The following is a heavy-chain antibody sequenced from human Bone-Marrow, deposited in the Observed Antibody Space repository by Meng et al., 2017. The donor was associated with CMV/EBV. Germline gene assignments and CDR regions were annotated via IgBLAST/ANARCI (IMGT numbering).Heavy chain of an antibody. V-gene: IGHV4-59*12. J-gene: IGHJ6*01. CDR2: IYYSGST. CDR1: GGSISSYY. D-gene: IGHD2-21*01. CDR3: ASTYCGGDCPGYYYNYGMDV. Sequence: SETLSLTCTVSGGSISSYYWSWIRQPPGKGLEWIGYIYYSGSTNYNPSLKSRVSISVDTSKNQFSLKLSSVTAADTAVYYCASTYCGGDCPGYYYNYGMDVWGQGTTVTGSS.